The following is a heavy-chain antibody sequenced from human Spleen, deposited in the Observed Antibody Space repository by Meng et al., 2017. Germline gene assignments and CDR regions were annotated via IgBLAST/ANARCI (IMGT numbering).Heavy chain of an antibody. CDR2: INWNGDRT. D-gene: IGHD4-17*01. J-gene: IGHJ4*02. V-gene: IGHV3-20*04. CDR1: GFTFEDYG. CDR3: ARDHGDYYDY. Sequence: GGSLRLSCAASGFTFEDYGMSWVRQVPGKGLEWVSRINWNGDRTGYADSVKGRFTISRDNAKNSLYLQMNSLRPEDTAVYYCARDHGDYYDYWGQGTLVTVSS.